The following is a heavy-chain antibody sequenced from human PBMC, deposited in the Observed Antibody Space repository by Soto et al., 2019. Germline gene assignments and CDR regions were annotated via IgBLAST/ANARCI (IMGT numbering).Heavy chain of an antibody. J-gene: IGHJ4*02. CDR3: ASFVYSGYDFGY. D-gene: IGHD5-12*01. CDR1: GFSLSTSGVG. Sequence: QITLKESGPTLVKPTQTLTLTCTFSGFSLSTSGVGVGWIRQPPGKALEWLALIYWDDDKRYSPSLKSRLTITKDTSKNQVVLTMTNMDPVDTATYYCASFVYSGYDFGYWVQGTLVTVSS. V-gene: IGHV2-5*02. CDR2: IYWDDDK.